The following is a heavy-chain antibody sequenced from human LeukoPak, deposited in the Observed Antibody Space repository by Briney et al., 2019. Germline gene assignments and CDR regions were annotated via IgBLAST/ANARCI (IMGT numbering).Heavy chain of an antibody. CDR3: ARRGDDFWSGYHYYYMDV. CDR1: GYTFTSYD. Sequence: ALVKVSCKASGYTFTSYDINWVRQATGQGLEWMGGMNPNSGNKGYAQKFQGRVTITRNTSISTAYMELSSLRSEDTAVYYCARRGDDFWSGYHYYYMDVWGKGTTVTVPS. CDR2: MNPNSGNK. D-gene: IGHD3-3*01. V-gene: IGHV1-8*03. J-gene: IGHJ6*03.